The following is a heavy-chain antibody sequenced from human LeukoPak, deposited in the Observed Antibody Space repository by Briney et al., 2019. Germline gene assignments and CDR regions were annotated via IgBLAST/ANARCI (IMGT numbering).Heavy chain of an antibody. D-gene: IGHD3-10*01. CDR3: ARTPNYGSGSWHFDH. CDR1: GNSISSYY. J-gene: IGHJ4*02. Sequence: SETLSLTCTVSGNSISSYYWNWIRQPPGKGLEWIGYISYSGSTNYNPSLKSRVTISVDTSKNQFSLRLSSVTAADTAVYYCARTPNYGSGSWHFDHWGRGTLVTVSS. V-gene: IGHV4-59*08. CDR2: ISYSGST.